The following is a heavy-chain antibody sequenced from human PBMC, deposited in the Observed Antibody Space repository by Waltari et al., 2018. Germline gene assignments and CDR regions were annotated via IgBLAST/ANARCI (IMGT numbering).Heavy chain of an antibody. CDR3: ARGGPDYYYYGMDV. V-gene: IGHV3-66*03. D-gene: IGHD6-25*01. Sequence: EVQLVESGGGLIQPGGSLRLSCAASGFTVSSNYMSWVRQAPGKGLEWVSVIYSGGSTYYADSVKGRFTIPRDNSKNTLYLQMNSLRAEDTAVYYCARGGPDYYYYGMDVWGQGTTVTVSS. CDR1: GFTVSSNY. J-gene: IGHJ6*02. CDR2: IYSGGST.